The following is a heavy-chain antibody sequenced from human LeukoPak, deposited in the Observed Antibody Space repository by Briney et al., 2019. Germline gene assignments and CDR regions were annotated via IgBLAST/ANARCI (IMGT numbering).Heavy chain of an antibody. CDR3: ARSYSSSDHYYYYGMDV. CDR2: INYIRTT. J-gene: IGHJ6*02. D-gene: IGHD6-13*01. Sequence: SETLSLTCTVSGCSISSYYWNWIRQPPGKGLEWIGYINYIRTTDYNPSLKGRATISLDTSKNRFCLKLSSVTAADTAMYYCARSYSSSDHYYYYGMDVWGQGATVTVSS. V-gene: IGHV4-59*08. CDR1: GCSISSYY.